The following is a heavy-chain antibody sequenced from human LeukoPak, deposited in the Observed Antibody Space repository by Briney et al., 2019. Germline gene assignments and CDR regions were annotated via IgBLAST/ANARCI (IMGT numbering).Heavy chain of an antibody. CDR1: GFTFSSYA. D-gene: IGHD6-13*01. J-gene: IGHJ4*02. CDR2: ISGSGGST. CDR3: ASTRGVILQSGWYDDY. Sequence: GGSLRLSCAASGFTFSSYAMSWVRQAPGKGLEWVSAISGSGGSTYYADSVKGRFTISRDNSKNTLYVQMNSLRAEDTAVYYCASTRGVILQSGWYDDYWGQGTLVTVSS. V-gene: IGHV3-23*01.